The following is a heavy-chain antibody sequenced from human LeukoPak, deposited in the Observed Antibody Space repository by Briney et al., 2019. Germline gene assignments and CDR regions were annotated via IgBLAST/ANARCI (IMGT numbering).Heavy chain of an antibody. CDR2: IFYRGST. CDR3: AKDPYSSGPYNWFDP. Sequence: PSETLSLTCTVSDGSINTPNYYWGWIRQPPGKGLEWIGNIFYRGSTYYGPSLKSRVTISLDTSKNQFSLNLNSVTAADTAVYYCAKDPYSSGPYNWFDPWGQGTLVTVSS. CDR1: DGSINTPNYY. D-gene: IGHD6-19*01. V-gene: IGHV4-39*07. J-gene: IGHJ5*02.